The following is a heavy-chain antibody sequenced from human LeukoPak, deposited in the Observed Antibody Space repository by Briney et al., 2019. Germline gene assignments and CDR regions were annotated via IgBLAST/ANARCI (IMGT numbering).Heavy chain of an antibody. CDR3: ARDARVLTATHHLDY. V-gene: IGHV3-33*01. J-gene: IGHJ4*02. CDR1: GFTFSSYG. CDR2: IWYDGSNN. D-gene: IGHD4-17*01. Sequence: GRSLRLSCAASGFTFSSYGMHWVRQAPGKGLDWVVAIWYDGSNNYYADSVKCRSIISRDNCKNPLYLQMNSLRAEYTAVYYCARDARVLTATHHLDYWGQGTLVTVSS.